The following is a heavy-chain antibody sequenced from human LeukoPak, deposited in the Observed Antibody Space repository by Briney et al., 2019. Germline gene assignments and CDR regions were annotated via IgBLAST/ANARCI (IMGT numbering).Heavy chain of an antibody. J-gene: IGHJ5*02. D-gene: IGHD2-15*01. Sequence: GGSLRLSCAASGFTFSDYYMSWIRQAPGKGLEWVSYISSSGSTIYYADSVKGRFTISRDNAKNSLYLQMNSLRAEDTAVYYCARYCSGGSCYFWFDPWGQGTLVTVSS. CDR2: ISSSGSTI. CDR1: GFTFSDYY. V-gene: IGHV3-11*04. CDR3: ARYCSGGSCYFWFDP.